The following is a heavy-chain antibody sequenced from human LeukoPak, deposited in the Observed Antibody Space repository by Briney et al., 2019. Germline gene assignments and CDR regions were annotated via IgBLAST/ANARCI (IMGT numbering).Heavy chain of an antibody. V-gene: IGHV4-34*01. CDR1: GGSFSGYY. J-gene: IGHJ4*02. Sequence: PPETLSLTCAVYGGSFSGYYWSWIRQPPGKGLEWIGEINHSGSTNYNPSLKSRVTISVDTSKNQFSLKLSSVTAADTAVDYCARGRRGYYDSSGYYAYYFDYWGQGTLVTVSS. D-gene: IGHD3-22*01. CDR2: INHSGST. CDR3: ARGRRGYYDSSGYYAYYFDY.